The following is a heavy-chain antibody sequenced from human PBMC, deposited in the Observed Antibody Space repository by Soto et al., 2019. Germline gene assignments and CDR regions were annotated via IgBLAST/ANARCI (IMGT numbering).Heavy chain of an antibody. CDR3: ARSQTTVTSYDY. V-gene: IGHV4-30-2*06. D-gene: IGHD4-17*01. CDR1: AGSTSTGGYY. Sequence: SETLSLTSTVSAGSTSTGGYYWSWIRQSPGKGLDWIGEGIHGGSTNYNPSLKSRVTISVDRSKNQFSLKLSSVTAADTAVYYCARSQTTVTSYDYWGQGTLVTVS. CDR2: GIHGGST. J-gene: IGHJ4*02.